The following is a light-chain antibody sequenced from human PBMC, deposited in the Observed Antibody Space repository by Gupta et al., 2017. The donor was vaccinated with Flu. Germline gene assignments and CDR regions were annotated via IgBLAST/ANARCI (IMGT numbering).Light chain of an antibody. V-gene: IGKV1-39*01. CDR2: GAS. J-gene: IGKJ2*01. CDR1: QTISVY. Sequence: DIQMTQSPSSLSASVGDRVTITCRASQTISVYLNWYQQKPGKAPNLIVHGASNLHNGVPSRFSGSGSGAEFTLTISSLQPEDSATYYCQQSYSTPPHTFGQGTKLEIK. CDR3: QQSYSTPPHT.